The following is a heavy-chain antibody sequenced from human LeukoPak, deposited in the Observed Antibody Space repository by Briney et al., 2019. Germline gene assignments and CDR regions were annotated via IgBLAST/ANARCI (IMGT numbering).Heavy chain of an antibody. J-gene: IGHJ4*02. CDR3: ARHRRITMVRGEIDY. Sequence: SETLSLTCTVSGYSISSGYYWGWIRQPPGKGLEWIGSIYHSGSTNYNPSLKSRVTISVDTSKNQFSLKLSSVTAADTAVYYCARHRRITMVRGEIDYWGQGTLVTVSS. CDR1: GYSISSGYY. CDR2: IYHSGST. V-gene: IGHV4-38-2*02. D-gene: IGHD3-10*01.